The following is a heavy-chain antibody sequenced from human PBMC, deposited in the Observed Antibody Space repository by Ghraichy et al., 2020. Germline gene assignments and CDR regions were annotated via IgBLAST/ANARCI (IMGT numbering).Heavy chain of an antibody. CDR3: ARGWLGAYY. Sequence: GGSLRLSCSASGFTFSSYAIHWVRQAPGKGLEWVAVISYDGSTKYYGDSVKGRFTTSRDNSKNTVFLQMNSLRVEDTAVYYCARGWLGAYYWGQGTLVTVSS. CDR2: ISYDGSTK. CDR1: GFTFSSYA. D-gene: IGHD5-24*01. J-gene: IGHJ4*02. V-gene: IGHV3-30-3*01.